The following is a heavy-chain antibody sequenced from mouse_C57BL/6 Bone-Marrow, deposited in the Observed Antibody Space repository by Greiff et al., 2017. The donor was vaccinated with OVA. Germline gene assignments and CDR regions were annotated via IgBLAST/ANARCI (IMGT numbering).Heavy chain of an antibody. V-gene: IGHV1-74*01. CDR1: GYTFTSYW. CDR3: AINYSNYYAMDY. Sequence: QVQLQQSGAELVKPGASVKVSCKASGYTFTSYWMHWVKQRPGQGLEWIGRIHPSDGDTNYNQKFKGKATLTVDQSSSTAYMQLSSLTSEDSAVYDCAINYSNYYAMDYWGQGTSVTVSS. CDR2: IHPSDGDT. D-gene: IGHD2-5*01. J-gene: IGHJ4*01.